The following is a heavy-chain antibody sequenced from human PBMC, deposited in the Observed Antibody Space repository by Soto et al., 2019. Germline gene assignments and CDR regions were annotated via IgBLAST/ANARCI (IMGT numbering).Heavy chain of an antibody. J-gene: IGHJ4*02. Sequence: QVQLVESGGGVVQPGRSLRLSCAASGFTFSSYGMHWVRQAPGKGLEWVAVISYDGSNKYYADSVKGRFTISRDNSKNTLYLQMNSLRAEDTAVYYCAKEPVRWENYFYYWGQGTLVTVAS. CDR1: GFTFSSYG. V-gene: IGHV3-30*18. CDR2: ISYDGSNK. D-gene: IGHD1-26*01. CDR3: AKEPVRWENYFYY.